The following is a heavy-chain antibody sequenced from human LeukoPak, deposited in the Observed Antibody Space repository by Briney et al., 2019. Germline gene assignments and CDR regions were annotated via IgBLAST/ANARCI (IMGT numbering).Heavy chain of an antibody. J-gene: IGHJ3*02. CDR3: ARDLPGGMIVVPAI. D-gene: IGHD3-22*01. Sequence: ASVKVSCKAFGYTFTSNYMHWVRQAPGQGPEWMGVISPGGGSTTYAQKFQGRVTLTRDMSTSTDYLELSSLRSEDTAVYYCARDLPGGMIVVPAIWGQGTMVTVSS. V-gene: IGHV1-46*01. CDR1: GYTFTSNY. CDR2: ISPGGGST.